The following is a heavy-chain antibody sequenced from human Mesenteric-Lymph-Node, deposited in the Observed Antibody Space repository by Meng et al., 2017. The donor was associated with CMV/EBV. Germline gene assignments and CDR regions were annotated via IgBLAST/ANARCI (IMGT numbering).Heavy chain of an antibody. CDR3: ARGRSSGLKVDY. CDR2: VSSSGGGT. V-gene: IGHV3-23*01. Sequence: GGSLRLSCAASGFTFSSYAMSWVRQAAGKGLEWVSAVSSSGGGTYYADSVKGRFTISRDNSKNTLYLQMNSLRAEDTAVYYCARGRSSGLKVDYWGQGTLVTVSS. D-gene: IGHD6-19*01. CDR1: GFTFSSYA. J-gene: IGHJ4*02.